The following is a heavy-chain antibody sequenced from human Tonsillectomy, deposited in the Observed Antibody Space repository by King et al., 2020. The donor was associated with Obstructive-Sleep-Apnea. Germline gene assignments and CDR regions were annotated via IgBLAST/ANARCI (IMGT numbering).Heavy chain of an antibody. CDR2: IYYSGST. V-gene: IGHV4-39*07. Sequence: QLQESGPGMVKPSETLSLTCTVSGGSISSSRYYWGWIRQPPGKGLEWMGSIYYSGSTDYNPSLKSRVTISVDTSKNQFSLQLSSVTAADTAVYYCATQDYYGSGSYSWFDPWGQGTLVTVSS. CDR3: ATQDYYGSGSYSWFDP. J-gene: IGHJ5*02. D-gene: IGHD3-10*01. CDR1: GGSISSSRYY.